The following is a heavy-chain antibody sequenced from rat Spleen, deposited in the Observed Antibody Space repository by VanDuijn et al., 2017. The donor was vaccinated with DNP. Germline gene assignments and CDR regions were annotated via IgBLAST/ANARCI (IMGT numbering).Heavy chain of an antibody. V-gene: IGHV5-31*01. CDR2: ITNTGGNT. CDR3: AGSQTGRGFAY. CDR1: GFTFNNYW. J-gene: IGHJ3*01. Sequence: EVQLVESGGGLVQPGRSLKVSCVASGFTFNNYWMTWLRQAPGKGLEWVASITNTGGNTYYLDSVKGRFTISRDNVESTLYLQMNSLRYEDTATYYCAGSQTGRGFAYWGQGTLVTVSS. D-gene: IGHD5-1*01.